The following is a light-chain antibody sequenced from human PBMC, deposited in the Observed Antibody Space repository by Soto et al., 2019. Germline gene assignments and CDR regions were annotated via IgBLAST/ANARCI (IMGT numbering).Light chain of an antibody. Sequence: DIQMTQSPSSLSASVGDIVTITCRASQSISGYLNWYQQKPGKAPKLLIYAASSLQSGVPSRFSGSGYVTDFTLTISSLQPEDFATYYCQQSSSTPLTFGGGTKVEMK. CDR1: QSISGY. J-gene: IGKJ4*01. CDR2: AAS. V-gene: IGKV1-39*01. CDR3: QQSSSTPLT.